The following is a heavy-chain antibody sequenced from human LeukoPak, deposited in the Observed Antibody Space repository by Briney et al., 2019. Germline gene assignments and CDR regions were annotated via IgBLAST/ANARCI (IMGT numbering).Heavy chain of an antibody. Sequence: ASVKVSCKVSGYTLTELSMHWVRQAPGKGLEWMGGFDPEDGETIYAQKFQGRVTMTEDTSTDTAYMELSSLRSEDTAVYYCATRIAVAAPEEVFDYWGQGTLVTVSS. D-gene: IGHD6-19*01. J-gene: IGHJ4*02. V-gene: IGHV1-24*01. CDR3: ATRIAVAAPEEVFDY. CDR2: FDPEDGET. CDR1: GYTLTELS.